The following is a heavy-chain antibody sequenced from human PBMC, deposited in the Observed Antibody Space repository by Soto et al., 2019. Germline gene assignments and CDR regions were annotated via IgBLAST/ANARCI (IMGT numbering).Heavy chain of an antibody. J-gene: IGHJ4*02. D-gene: IGHD3-9*01. CDR1: GFMFSSYW. V-gene: IGHV3-7*05. CDR2: INQNGSER. Sequence: EVELVESGGGLVQPGGSLRLSCAATGFMFSSYWMTWVRQAPGRGLEWVANINQNGSERYYVDSVEDRFTISRDNAKNSVFLQMENLRVEDTAMYYCATDILDFWGQGTLVTVSS. CDR3: ATDILDF.